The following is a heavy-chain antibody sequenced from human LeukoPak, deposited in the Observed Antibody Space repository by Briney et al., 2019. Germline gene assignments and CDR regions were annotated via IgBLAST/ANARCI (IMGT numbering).Heavy chain of an antibody. V-gene: IGHV1-46*01. D-gene: IGHD6-19*01. J-gene: IGHJ4*02. CDR1: GYTFINHY. CDR2: ISPSGDST. CDR3: ASEIAVTGYFDY. Sequence: ASVKVSCKASGYTFINHYLHWVRQAPGQGLEWMGVISPSGDSTTYAQKFQGRVTMTRDTSTNIVYMELSSLRSEDTAVYYCASEIAVTGYFDYWGQGTLVTVSS.